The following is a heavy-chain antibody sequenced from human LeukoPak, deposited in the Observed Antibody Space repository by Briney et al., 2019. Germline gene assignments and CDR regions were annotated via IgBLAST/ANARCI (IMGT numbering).Heavy chain of an antibody. D-gene: IGHD6-13*01. CDR2: ISGSGGST. CDR1: GITFNSYA. Sequence: GSLRLSCAASGITFNSYAMRWGRPAPREGVELVSGISGSGGSTYYADSVKGRFTISRDNSKNTLYLQMNSLRAEDTAVYYCAEAGIAAAGTPNWFDPWGQGTLVTVSS. V-gene: IGHV3-23*01. CDR3: AEAGIAAAGTPNWFDP. J-gene: IGHJ5*02.